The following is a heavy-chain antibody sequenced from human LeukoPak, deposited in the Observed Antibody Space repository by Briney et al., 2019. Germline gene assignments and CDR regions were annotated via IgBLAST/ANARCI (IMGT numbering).Heavy chain of an antibody. CDR2: ISGKTGNI. D-gene: IGHD2-21*01. CDR1: GYNFLNYG. J-gene: IGHJ6*03. V-gene: IGHV1-18*01. Sequence: GASVKESRKASGYNFLNYGISWVRQAPGQGLEWMGWISGKTGNINYAQKFQARATMTRDTSTSTAYMELRSLRSDDTAVYFCARRFLNCHPIYYYMGVWAKMTTVIVSS. CDR3: ARRFLNCHPIYYYMGV.